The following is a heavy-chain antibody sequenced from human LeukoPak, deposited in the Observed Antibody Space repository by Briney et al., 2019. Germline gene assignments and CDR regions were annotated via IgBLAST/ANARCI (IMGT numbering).Heavy chain of an antibody. J-gene: IGHJ4*02. V-gene: IGHV4-39*01. CDR1: GGSISSSAYY. CDR3: ARTKSGSYHSPFDY. D-gene: IGHD1-26*01. Sequence: PSETLSLTCSVSGGSISSSAYYWGWIRQAPGKGLEWIGSVFHSGGTYYNPSLKSRVTISVDTSKNQFSLKLNSMTAADTALYYCARTKSGSYHSPFDYWGQGTLVTVSS. CDR2: VFHSGGT.